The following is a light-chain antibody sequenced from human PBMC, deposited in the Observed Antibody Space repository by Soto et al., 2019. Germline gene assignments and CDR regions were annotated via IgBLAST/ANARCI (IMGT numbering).Light chain of an antibody. CDR2: DVS. CDR3: SSYTSSSTPWV. V-gene: IGLV2-14*01. CDR1: SSDVVGYNY. J-gene: IGLJ3*02. Sequence: QSALTQPASVSGSPGQSITISCTGTSSDVVGYNYVSWYQQHPGKAPKLMIYDVSNRPSGVSNRFSGSKSGNTASLTISGLQAEDEADYYCSSYTSSSTPWVFGGGTQLTVL.